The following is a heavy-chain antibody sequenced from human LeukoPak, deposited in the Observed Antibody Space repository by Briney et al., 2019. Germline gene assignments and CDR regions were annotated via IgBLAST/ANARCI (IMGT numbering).Heavy chain of an antibody. Sequence: GESLKISCQGSGYSFTSYWIGWVRPMPGKGLEWMGIIYPGDSDTRYSPSFQGQVTISADKSISTAYLQWSSLKASDTAMYYCARQSGYYDSSGSASDAFDIWGQGTMVTVSS. CDR2: IYPGDSDT. CDR1: GYSFTSYW. D-gene: IGHD3-22*01. J-gene: IGHJ3*02. CDR3: ARQSGYYDSSGSASDAFDI. V-gene: IGHV5-51*01.